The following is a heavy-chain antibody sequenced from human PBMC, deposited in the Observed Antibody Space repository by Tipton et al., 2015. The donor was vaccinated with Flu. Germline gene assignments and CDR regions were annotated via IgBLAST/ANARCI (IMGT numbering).Heavy chain of an antibody. CDR3: ARGGRSLPNYDF. D-gene: IGHD5/OR15-5a*01. CDR1: GYIFTTYD. Sequence: QVQLVQSGPEVKKPGASVRVSCKASGYIFTTYDINWVRQATGQGLEWMGWMNPDSGDTGYAQKFQGRVTMTRDSSVSSAYLELNSLGSEDTAVYYCARGGRSLPNYDFWGQGTLLTVSS. CDR2: MNPDSGDT. J-gene: IGHJ4*02. V-gene: IGHV1-8*01.